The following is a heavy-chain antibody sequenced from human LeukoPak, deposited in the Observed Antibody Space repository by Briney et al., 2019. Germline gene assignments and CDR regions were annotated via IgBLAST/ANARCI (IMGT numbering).Heavy chain of an antibody. CDR1: GGSFSGYY. Sequence: SETLSLTCAVYGGSFSGYYWSWIRQPPGKGLEWIGEINHSGSTNCNPSLKSRVTISVDTSKNQFSLKLSSVTAADTAVYYCARLSRITMVRGVTFDYWGQGTLVTVSS. V-gene: IGHV4-34*01. D-gene: IGHD3-10*01. CDR2: INHSGST. CDR3: ARLSRITMVRGVTFDY. J-gene: IGHJ4*02.